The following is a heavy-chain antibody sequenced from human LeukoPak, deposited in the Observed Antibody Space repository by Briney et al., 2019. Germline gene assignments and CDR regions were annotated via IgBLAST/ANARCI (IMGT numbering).Heavy chain of an antibody. V-gene: IGHV3-64*01. CDR3: ARDAYYYDSSGYYYLDY. CDR2: ISSNGGST. CDR1: GFTFSSYA. D-gene: IGHD3-22*01. Sequence: GGSLRLSCAASGFTFSSYAMHWVRQAPGEGLEYVSAISSNGGSTYYANSVKGRFTISRDNSKNTLYLQMGSLRAEDMAVYYCARDAYYYDSSGYYYLDYWGQGTLVTVSS. J-gene: IGHJ4*02.